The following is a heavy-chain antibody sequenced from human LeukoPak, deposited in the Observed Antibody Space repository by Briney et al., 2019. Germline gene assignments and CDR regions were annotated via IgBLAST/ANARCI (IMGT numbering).Heavy chain of an antibody. Sequence: PSETLSLTCTVSGAYFTNYYWSFIRQPPGKGLEWIGFSSYTGNTNYNPSLKSRVTISLDMSKNQFSLSLKSVTAADTAMYYCARGTLMWFGAKMEYYFDSWGQGTPLTVSS. CDR1: GAYFTNYY. CDR3: ARGTLMWFGAKMEYYFDS. D-gene: IGHD3-10*01. CDR2: SSYTGNT. V-gene: IGHV4-59*01. J-gene: IGHJ4*02.